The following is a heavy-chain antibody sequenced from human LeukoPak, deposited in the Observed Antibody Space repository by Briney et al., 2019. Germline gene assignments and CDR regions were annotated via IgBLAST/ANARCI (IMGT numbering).Heavy chain of an antibody. J-gene: IGHJ4*02. D-gene: IGHD4-23*01. V-gene: IGHV3-7*01. Sequence: GGSLRLSCAASGFAFSVYWMSWVRQAPGKGLEWVANIKQDGSEKYYVDSVKGRFTISRDNARNSLYLRMNSLRAEDTAVYYCASLYDYGGNSDFDYWGQGTLVAVSS. CDR1: GFAFSVYW. CDR2: IKQDGSEK. CDR3: ASLYDYGGNSDFDY.